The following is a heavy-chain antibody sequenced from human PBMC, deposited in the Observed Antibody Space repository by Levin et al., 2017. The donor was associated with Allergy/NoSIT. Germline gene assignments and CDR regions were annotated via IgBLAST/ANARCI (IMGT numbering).Heavy chain of an antibody. CDR2: LYWSGAT. D-gene: IGHD3-10*01. J-gene: IGHJ4*02. Sequence: PGGSLRLSCSVSGASITNTPYYWGLIRQPPGKGLEWIGSLYWSGATYYNPSLKSRLTMSVDPSTNQFSLRLSSVTAADTAVYYCARHPRGAIDNWGQGTLVTVSS. CDR3: ARHPRGAIDN. CDR1: GASITNTPYY. V-gene: IGHV4-39*01.